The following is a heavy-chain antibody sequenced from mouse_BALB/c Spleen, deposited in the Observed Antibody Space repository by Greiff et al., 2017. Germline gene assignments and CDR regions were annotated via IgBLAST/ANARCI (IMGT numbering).Heavy chain of an antibody. CDR1: GYTFTNYW. D-gene: IGHD1-1*01. J-gene: IGHJ2*01. V-gene: IGHV1-63*02. Sequence: QVHVKQSGAELVRPGTSVKISCKASGYTFTNYWLGWVKQRPGHGLEWIGDIYPGGGYTNYNEKFKGKATLTADTSSSTAYMQLSSLTSEDSAVYFCARFYYGSSPFDYWGQGTTLTVSS. CDR2: IYPGGGYT. CDR3: ARFYYGSSPFDY.